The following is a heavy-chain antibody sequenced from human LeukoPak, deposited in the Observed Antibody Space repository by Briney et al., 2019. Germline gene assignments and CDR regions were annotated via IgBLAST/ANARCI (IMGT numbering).Heavy chain of an antibody. V-gene: IGHV3-7*03. CDR1: GFTFSSYW. CDR3: ARDGYYYGSGSALGY. J-gene: IGHJ4*02. CDR2: IKQDGSEK. Sequence: GGSLRLSCAASGFTFSSYWMSWVRQAPGQGLEWVANIKQDGSEKYYVDSVKGRFTISRDNAKNSLYLQMNSLRAEDTAVYYCARDGYYYGSGSALGYWGQGTLVTVSS. D-gene: IGHD3-10*01.